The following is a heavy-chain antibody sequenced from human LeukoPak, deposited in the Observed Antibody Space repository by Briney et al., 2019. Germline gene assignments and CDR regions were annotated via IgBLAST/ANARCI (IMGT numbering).Heavy chain of an antibody. V-gene: IGHV1-69*01. Sequence: GASVKVSCKASGGTFISYAISWVRQAPGQGLEWMGGIIPIFGTANYAQKFQGRVTITADESTSTAYMELSSLRSEDTAVYHCARDQGGLLDELDYWGQGTLVTVSS. CDR3: ARDQGGLLDELDY. J-gene: IGHJ4*02. D-gene: IGHD3-16*01. CDR1: GGTFISYA. CDR2: IIPIFGTA.